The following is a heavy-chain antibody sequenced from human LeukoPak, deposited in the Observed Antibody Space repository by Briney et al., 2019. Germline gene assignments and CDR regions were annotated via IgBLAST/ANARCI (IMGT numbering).Heavy chain of an antibody. CDR1: GGSISSGSYY. CDR2: IYTSGST. V-gene: IGHV4-61*02. D-gene: IGHD6-13*01. Sequence: SETLSLTCTVSGGSISSGSYYWSWIRQPAGKGLEWIGRIYTSGSTNYNPSLKSRVTISVDTSKNQFSLKLSSVTAADTAVYYCARAHFRQLARYYYYMDVWGKGTTVTISS. CDR3: ARAHFRQLARYYYYMDV. J-gene: IGHJ6*03.